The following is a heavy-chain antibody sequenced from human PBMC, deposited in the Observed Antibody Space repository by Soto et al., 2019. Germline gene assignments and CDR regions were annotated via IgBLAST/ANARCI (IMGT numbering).Heavy chain of an antibody. V-gene: IGHV4-30-4*01. CDR3: ARVQYYYDSSGYNWFDP. CDR2: IYYSGTA. Sequence: PSETLSLTCTVSGGSISSGDNYWSWIRQPPGKGLEWIGYIYYSGTAYYNPSLKSRVTISVDTSKNQFSLKLSSVIAADTAVYYCARVQYYYDSSGYNWFDPWGQGTLVTVSS. D-gene: IGHD3-22*01. CDR1: GGSISSGDNY. J-gene: IGHJ5*02.